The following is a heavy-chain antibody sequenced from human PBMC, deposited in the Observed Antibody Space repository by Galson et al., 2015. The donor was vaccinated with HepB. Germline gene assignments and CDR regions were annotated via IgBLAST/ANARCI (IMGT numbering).Heavy chain of an antibody. J-gene: IGHJ4*02. CDR2: INAGNGNT. CDR3: ARGKTGTTLHLLDY. Sequence: SVKVSCQASGYTFTSYAMHWVRQAPGQRLEWMGWINAGNGNTKSSQQFQGRVTITRDTSASTAYMELSSLRSEDTAVYYCARGKTGTTLHLLDYWGQGTLVTVSS. V-gene: IGHV1-3*01. D-gene: IGHD1-1*01. CDR1: GYTFTSYA.